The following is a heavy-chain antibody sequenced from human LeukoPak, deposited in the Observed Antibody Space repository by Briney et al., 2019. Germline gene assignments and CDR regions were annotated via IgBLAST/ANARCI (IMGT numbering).Heavy chain of an antibody. V-gene: IGHV4-59*01. J-gene: IGHJ3*02. CDR3: ARGVMDHDAFDI. D-gene: IGHD2-8*01. CDR2: IYYSGST. Sequence: PSETLSLTCTVSGGSISSYYWSWIRQPPGKGLEWIGYIYYSGSTNYNPSLKSRVTISVDTSKNQFSLKLSSVTAADTAVYYCARGVMDHDAFDIWGQGTMVTVSS. CDR1: GGSISSYY.